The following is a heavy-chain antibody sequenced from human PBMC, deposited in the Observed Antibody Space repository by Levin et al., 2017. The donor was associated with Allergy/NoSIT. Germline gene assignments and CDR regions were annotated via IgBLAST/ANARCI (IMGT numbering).Heavy chain of an antibody. CDR2: ISSNGDIT. V-gene: IGHV3-64D*06. D-gene: IGHD3-10*01. CDR1: GFTFSRYY. J-gene: IGHJ3*02. Sequence: PGGSLRLSCSASGFTFSRYYMHWVRQAPGKGLQYVSAISSNGDITYYADSVKGRFTISRDNSKNTLYLQMSSLRAEDTAVYYCVKDHYSDSGSDVFDIWGQGTLVTVS. CDR3: VKDHYSDSGSDVFDI.